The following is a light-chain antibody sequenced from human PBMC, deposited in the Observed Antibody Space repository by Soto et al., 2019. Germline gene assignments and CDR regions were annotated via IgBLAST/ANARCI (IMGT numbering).Light chain of an antibody. Sequence: QAVLTQPASVSGSAGQSITISCSGTSSDVGGYNFVSWYQQHPGKAPKLMIYDVTNRPSGVSNRFSGSKSGNTASLTISGLQAEDEADYFCASYTSISTVVFGGGTKLTVL. CDR2: DVT. J-gene: IGLJ2*01. CDR3: ASYTSISTVV. CDR1: SSDVGGYNF. V-gene: IGLV2-14*03.